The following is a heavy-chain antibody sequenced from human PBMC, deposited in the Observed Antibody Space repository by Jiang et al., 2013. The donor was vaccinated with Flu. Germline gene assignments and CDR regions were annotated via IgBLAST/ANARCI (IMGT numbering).Heavy chain of an antibody. CDR1: GGSISSYY. D-gene: IGHD5-18*01. Sequence: ETLSLTCTVSGGSISSYYWSWIRQPPGKGLEWIGYIYYSGSTNYNPSLKSRVTISVDTSKNQFSLKLSSVTAADTAVYYCARQGGYSYGNYYGMDVWGQGTTVTVSS. CDR3: ARQGGYSYGNYYGMDV. V-gene: IGHV4-59*08. J-gene: IGHJ6*02. CDR2: IYYSGST.